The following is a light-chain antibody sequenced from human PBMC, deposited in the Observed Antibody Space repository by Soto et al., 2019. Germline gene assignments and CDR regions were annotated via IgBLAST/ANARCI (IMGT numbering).Light chain of an antibody. Sequence: EIVLTQSPATLSSFPGATVPLSCRSSQYINTRLAWYQHRPGQAPRLLIYQTSLRAAGIPARFSASGSGTDFTLTISDVQPEDFALYYCHQRQSWPRTFGQGTKVDIK. CDR2: QTS. V-gene: IGKV3-11*01. J-gene: IGKJ1*01. CDR3: HQRQSWPRT. CDR1: QYINTR.